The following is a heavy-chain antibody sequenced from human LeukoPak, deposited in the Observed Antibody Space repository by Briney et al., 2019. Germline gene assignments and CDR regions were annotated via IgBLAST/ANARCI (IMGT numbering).Heavy chain of an antibody. J-gene: IGHJ4*02. CDR1: GGSFSGYY. CDR3: AKDRGTIAVAGSFDY. Sequence: ETLSLTCAVYGGSFSGYYWSWVRQAPGKGLEWVSAISGSGGSTYYADSVKGRFTSSRDNSKNTLYLQMNSLRAEDTAVYYCAKDRGTIAVAGSFDYWGQGTLVTVSS. CDR2: ISGSGGST. D-gene: IGHD6-19*01. V-gene: IGHV3-23*01.